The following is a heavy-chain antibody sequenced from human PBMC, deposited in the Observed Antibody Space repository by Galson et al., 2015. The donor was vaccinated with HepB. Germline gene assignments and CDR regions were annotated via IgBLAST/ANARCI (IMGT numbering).Heavy chain of an antibody. D-gene: IGHD2-2*01. CDR1: GGSFSGYN. CDR2: ISHSGST. Sequence: ETLSLTCGVYGGSFSGYNWTWIRQPPGKGLEWIGEISHSGSTNYNPSLKSRVTISVDASKQQISLKVKSVIAADTAVYYCARGGIGVVPAGMVWGQGTMVTVSS. J-gene: IGHJ3*01. CDR3: ARGGIGVVPAGMV. V-gene: IGHV4-34*01.